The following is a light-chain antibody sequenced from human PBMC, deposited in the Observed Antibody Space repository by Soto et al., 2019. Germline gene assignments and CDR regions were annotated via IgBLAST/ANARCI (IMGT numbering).Light chain of an antibody. CDR3: QQYGAFWT. Sequence: EIVLTQSPGTLSFSPGERAILSCRASQSVDSRYFGWYQQRPGQPPRLLLYGVSTRATGIPDRFSGSGSGTDFILTISRLDPDDFAVYYCQQYGAFWTFGQGTKVDIK. CDR1: QSVDSRY. J-gene: IGKJ1*01. CDR2: GVS. V-gene: IGKV3-20*01.